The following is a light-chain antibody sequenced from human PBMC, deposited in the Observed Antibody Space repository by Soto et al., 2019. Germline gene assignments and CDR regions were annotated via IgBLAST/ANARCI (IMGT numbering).Light chain of an antibody. CDR1: SSDVGGYKY. J-gene: IGLJ1*01. CDR3: SSYRSYTSYV. V-gene: IGLV2-14*01. Sequence: QSVLTQPASVSGSPGQWIAISCTGTSSDVGGYKYVSWYQQYPGKAPKLMIYDGSNRPSGVPDRFSVSKAGNTAYLTISGLQSEDEADYYCSSYRSYTSYVFGTGTKLTVL. CDR2: DGS.